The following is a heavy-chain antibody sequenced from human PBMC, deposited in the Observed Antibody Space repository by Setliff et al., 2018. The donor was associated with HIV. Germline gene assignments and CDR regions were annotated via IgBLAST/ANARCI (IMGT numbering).Heavy chain of an antibody. CDR2: IYFSGGYS. J-gene: IGHJ4*02. Sequence: SETLSLTCAVSGVSISSSSYFWGWIRRPPGTGLDWIGSIYFSGGYSYYADSVQGRFTISSDNSKNMLYLQMNSLRAEDTAVYYCAKDFHSSGWPYYFDYWGQGTLVTVSS. CDR1: GVSISSSSYF. D-gene: IGHD6-19*01. CDR3: AKDFHSSGWPYYFDY. V-gene: IGHV4-39*07.